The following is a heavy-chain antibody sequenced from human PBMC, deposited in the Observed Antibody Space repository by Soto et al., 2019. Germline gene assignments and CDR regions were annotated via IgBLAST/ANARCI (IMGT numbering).Heavy chain of an antibody. Sequence: SVRSYCKASGGTSRRCAMSWEQQAPGQGLEWMGGIIPIFGTANYAQKFQGRVTITADESTSTAYMELSSLKASDTAMYYCARSPGIAVGGNYFDYWGQGXLVTVS. V-gene: IGHV1-69*01. D-gene: IGHD6-19*01. CDR1: GGTSRRCA. CDR3: ARSPGIAVGGNYFDY. J-gene: IGHJ4*02. CDR2: IIPIFGTA.